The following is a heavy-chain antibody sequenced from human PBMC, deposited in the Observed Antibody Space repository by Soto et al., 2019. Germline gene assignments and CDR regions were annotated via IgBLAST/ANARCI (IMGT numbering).Heavy chain of an antibody. CDR3: AKDVVYCSSTSCYFDYYYYVMDV. CDR2: ISGSGGST. D-gene: IGHD2-2*01. Sequence: GGSLRLSCAASGFTFSSYAMSWVRQAPGKGLEWVSAISGSGGSTYYADSVKGRFTISRDNSKNTLYLQMNSLRAEDTAVYYCAKDVVYCSSTSCYFDYYYYVMDVSGQAPTVTVSS. J-gene: IGHJ6*02. V-gene: IGHV3-23*01. CDR1: GFTFSSYA.